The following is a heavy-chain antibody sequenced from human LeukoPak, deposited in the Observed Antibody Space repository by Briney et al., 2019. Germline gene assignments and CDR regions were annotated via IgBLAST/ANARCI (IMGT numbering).Heavy chain of an antibody. J-gene: IGHJ3*02. CDR1: GYTFTSYG. V-gene: IGHV1-2*02. CDR3: ARKGPSNWGLYPFDI. D-gene: IGHD7-27*01. CDR2: INPNSGGT. Sequence: GASVKVSCKASGYTFTSYGISWVRQAPGQGLEWMGWINPNSGGTNYAQRFQGRVTLTRDTSISTASMELSRLTSDDTAVYYCARKGPSNWGLYPFDIWGQGTMVTVSS.